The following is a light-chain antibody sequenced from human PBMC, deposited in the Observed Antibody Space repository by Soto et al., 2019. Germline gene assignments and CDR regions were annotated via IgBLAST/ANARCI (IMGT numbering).Light chain of an antibody. J-gene: IGKJ1*01. CDR1: QSVYSDY. Sequence: EIVLTQSPGTLSSSPGEGATLSCRASQSVYSDYLAWYQQKPGQAPRLLIYSVSRRATGTPDRFSGSGSGTDFTLTINRLEPEDFAVYSCQQYGDSPWTFGQGTKVEI. V-gene: IGKV3-20*01. CDR3: QQYGDSPWT. CDR2: SVS.